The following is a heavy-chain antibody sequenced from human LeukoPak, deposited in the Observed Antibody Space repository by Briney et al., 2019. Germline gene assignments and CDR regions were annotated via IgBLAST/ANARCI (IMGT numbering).Heavy chain of an antibody. CDR3: ARDGGRSSSWQALDY. J-gene: IGHJ4*02. CDR2: IKQDGSEK. Sequence: PGGSLRLSCAASGFTFSSYGMHWVRQAPGKGLEWVANIKQDGSEKYYVDSVKGRFAISRDNAKNSLYLQMNSLRAEDTAVYYCARDGGRSSSWQALDYWGQGTLVTVSS. D-gene: IGHD6-13*01. CDR1: GFTFSSYG. V-gene: IGHV3-7*01.